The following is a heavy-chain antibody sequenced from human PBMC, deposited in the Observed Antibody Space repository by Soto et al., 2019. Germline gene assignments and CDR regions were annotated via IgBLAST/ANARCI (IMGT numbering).Heavy chain of an antibody. D-gene: IGHD3-9*01. CDR3: ARGYGVFYNWFDP. CDR2: INPNSGGT. J-gene: IGHJ5*02. V-gene: IGHV1-2*04. Sequence: GASVKVSCKASGYTFTGYYMHGVRQAPGQGLEWMGWINPNSGGTNYAQKFQGWVTMTRDTSISTAYMELSRLRSDDTAVYYCARGYGVFYNWFDPWGQGTLVTVSS. CDR1: GYTFTGYY.